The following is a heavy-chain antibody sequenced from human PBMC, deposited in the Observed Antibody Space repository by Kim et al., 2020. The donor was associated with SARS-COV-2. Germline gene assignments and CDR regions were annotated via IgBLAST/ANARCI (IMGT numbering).Heavy chain of an antibody. CDR2: ISAYNGNT. V-gene: IGHV1-18*01. D-gene: IGHD3-22*01. Sequence: ASVKVSCKASGYTFATYGISWVRQAPGQGLEWMGWISAYNGNTKYAQKVQGRVIMTTDTSTSTAYMELRSLRSDDTAVYYCARDLLHTNYDSSGYYYGGDYWGQGTLVTVSS. CDR3: ARDLLHTNYDSSGYYYGGDY. CDR1: GYTFATYG. J-gene: IGHJ4*02.